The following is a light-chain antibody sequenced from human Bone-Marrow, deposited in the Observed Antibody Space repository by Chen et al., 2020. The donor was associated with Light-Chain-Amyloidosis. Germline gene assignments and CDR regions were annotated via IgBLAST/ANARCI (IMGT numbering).Light chain of an antibody. CDR3: QQYYSAPFT. J-gene: IGKJ3*01. CDR1: QSLFSASNNKTY. CDR2: WTS. Sequence: IVMTHLQDSRACPRGERPPINCKSSQSLFSASNNKTYLGWYQKKPGQPPKFLISWTSTRESGVPERFSGSGSGTDFTLTISSLQAEDVAVYFCQQYYSAPFTFGPGTKVDIK. V-gene: IGKV4-1*01.